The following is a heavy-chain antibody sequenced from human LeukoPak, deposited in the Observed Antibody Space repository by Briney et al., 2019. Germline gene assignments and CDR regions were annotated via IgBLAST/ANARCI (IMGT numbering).Heavy chain of an antibody. V-gene: IGHV5-51*01. CDR1: GYSFSDYW. D-gene: IGHD3-22*01. J-gene: IGHJ4*02. CDR3: ARHAYHDDSSGYYFAY. CDR2: IYPGDSDI. Sequence: GESLKISCKGSGYSFSDYWIGWVRQMPGKGLEWMGIIYPGDSDIRYSPSFQGQVTISADKSSSTAFLQWSSLKASDTAMYYCARHAYHDDSSGYYFAYWGQGTLVTVSS.